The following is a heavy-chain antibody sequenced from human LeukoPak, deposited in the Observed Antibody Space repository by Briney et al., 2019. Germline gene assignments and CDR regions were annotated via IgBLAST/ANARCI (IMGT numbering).Heavy chain of an antibody. D-gene: IGHD3-22*01. Sequence: PGGSLRLSCAASAFTCSSYEMNWVRQAPGKGLEGVSYISSSGSTIYYADSVKDRFTISRDNAKNSLYLQMNSLRADDTAVYYCLSGYYYYWGQGTLVTVSS. CDR1: AFTCSSYE. CDR2: ISSSGSTI. CDR3: LSGYYYY. J-gene: IGHJ4*02. V-gene: IGHV3-48*03.